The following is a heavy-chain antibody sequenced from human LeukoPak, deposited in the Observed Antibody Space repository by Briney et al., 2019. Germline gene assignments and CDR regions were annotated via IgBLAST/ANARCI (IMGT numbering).Heavy chain of an antibody. CDR2: IYYSGST. D-gene: IGHD2-2*01. J-gene: IGHJ4*02. CDR1: GGSTSSGDYY. Sequence: PSETLSLTCTVSGGSTSSGDYYWSWIRQPPGKGLEWIGYIYYSGSTYYNPSLKSRVTISVDTSKNQFSLKLSSVTAADTAVYYCARIPKGYCSSTSCYFGFDYWGQGTLVTVSS. CDR3: ARIPKGYCSSTSCYFGFDY. V-gene: IGHV4-30-4*01.